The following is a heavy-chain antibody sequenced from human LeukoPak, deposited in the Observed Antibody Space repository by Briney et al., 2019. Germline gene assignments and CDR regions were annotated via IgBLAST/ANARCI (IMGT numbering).Heavy chain of an antibody. CDR1: GFTFSSYA. Sequence: PGGSLRLSCAASGFTFSSYAMSWVRQAPGKGLEWVSAISGSGGSTYYADCVKGRFSISRDNSKNTLYLQMNSRRDEDTAVYYCAKFRGGDCPFDYWGQGTLVTVSS. D-gene: IGHD2-21*02. CDR2: ISGSGGST. J-gene: IGHJ4*02. CDR3: AKFRGGDCPFDY. V-gene: IGHV3-23*01.